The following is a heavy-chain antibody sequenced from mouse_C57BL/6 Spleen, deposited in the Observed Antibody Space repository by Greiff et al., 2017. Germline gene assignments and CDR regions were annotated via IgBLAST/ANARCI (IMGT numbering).Heavy chain of an antibody. D-gene: IGHD2-3*01. CDR2: IHPSDSDT. J-gene: IGHJ1*03. CDR1: GYTFKSYW. Sequence: QVQLQQPGAELVKPGASVKVSCKASGYTFKSYWMHWVKQRPGQGLEWIGRIHPSDSDTNYNQKFKGKATFTVDKSSSTAYMQLSSLTSEDAAVYYCPISLHDGYCEDWYFGVWGTGTTVTVSS. CDR3: PISLHDGYCEDWYFGV. V-gene: IGHV1-74*01.